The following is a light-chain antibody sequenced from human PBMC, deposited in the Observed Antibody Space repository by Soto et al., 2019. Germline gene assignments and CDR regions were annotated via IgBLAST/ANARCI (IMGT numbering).Light chain of an antibody. Sequence: EIVLTQSPGTLSLSPGERATLSCRASQSVSSSYLAWYQQKPGQAPRLPIYDASSRATGIPDRFSGSGSGTGFTLTISRLEPEDFAVYYCQQRSNWPRTFGRGTKVDIK. V-gene: IGKV3D-20*02. J-gene: IGKJ1*01. CDR2: DAS. CDR1: QSVSSSY. CDR3: QQRSNWPRT.